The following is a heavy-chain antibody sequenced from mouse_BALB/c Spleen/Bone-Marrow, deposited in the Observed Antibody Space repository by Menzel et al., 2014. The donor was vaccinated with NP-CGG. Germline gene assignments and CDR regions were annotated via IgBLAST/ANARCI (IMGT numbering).Heavy chain of an antibody. CDR3: ARHAYYAQTEVSFVY. V-gene: IGHV5-9-2*01. D-gene: IGHD2-10*01. Sequence: EVKLMESGGGLVKSGGSLKLSCAASGFSFSNYGMSWVRQTPEKRLEWVATISGDGRYTFYSDSVKGRFTISRDNAKNNLYLQLSSLRSGDTAFYYCARHAYYAQTEVSFVYWGQGTLVTVSA. J-gene: IGHJ3*01. CDR1: GFSFSNYG. CDR2: ISGDGRYT.